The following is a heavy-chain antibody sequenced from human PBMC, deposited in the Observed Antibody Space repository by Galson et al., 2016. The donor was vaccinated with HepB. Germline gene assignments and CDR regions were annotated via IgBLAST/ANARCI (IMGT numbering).Heavy chain of an antibody. CDR2: ILYDGSDK. V-gene: IGHV3-30*04. CDR3: ARDQYVRGSGWYSASGC. J-gene: IGHJ4*02. D-gene: IGHD6-13*01. CDR1: GFTFSSYK. Sequence: SLRLSCAASGFTFSSYKMHRVRQAPGKGLDWVAVILYDGSDKYYADSVKGRFTISRDNSKNTLYLQMNSLRAEDTAVYYCARDQYVRGSGWYSASGCWGQGTLVTVSS.